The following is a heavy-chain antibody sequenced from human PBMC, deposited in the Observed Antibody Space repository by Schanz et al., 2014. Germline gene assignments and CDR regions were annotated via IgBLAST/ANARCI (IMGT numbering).Heavy chain of an antibody. D-gene: IGHD4-17*01. CDR2: IKSKVDGGTT. CDR1: GFTFSSYA. Sequence: EVQVLESGEGLVEAGGSLRLSCAASGFTFSSYAMSWVRQTPGKGLEWVGRIKSKVDGGTTDNAAPVQGRFTISRDDSKNTLHLQMNSLKTEDTAVYYCSTDLTAVDYDAIGLWGQGTMVTVSS. CDR3: STDLTAVDYDAIGL. J-gene: IGHJ3*01. V-gene: IGHV3-15*01.